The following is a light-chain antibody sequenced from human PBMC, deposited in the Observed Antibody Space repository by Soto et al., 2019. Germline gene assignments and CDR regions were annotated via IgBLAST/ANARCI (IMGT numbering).Light chain of an antibody. CDR3: QQYNSYPVT. J-gene: IGKJ4*01. V-gene: IGKV1-5*01. CDR2: YAS. Sequence: DIQMTQSPSTLSASVGDRVTITCRASQSISSWLAWYQQKPGKAPKLLIYYASSLESGVPSRFSGSGSGTKFTLPISSPQPDDFATYYCQQYNSYPVTFGGGTKVEIK. CDR1: QSISSW.